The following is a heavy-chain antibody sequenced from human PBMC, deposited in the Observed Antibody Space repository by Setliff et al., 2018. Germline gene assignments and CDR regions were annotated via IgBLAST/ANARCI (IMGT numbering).Heavy chain of an antibody. Sequence: PGGSLRLSCAASRFTFSNYAMSWVRQAPGKGLEWVSAISASGRTTYSADSVKGRFTSSRDNSKNTLSLQMNSLRAEYTAVYYCAKDLSPPGTNGWHPDVLDIWGQGTMVTVSS. CDR3: AKDLSPPGTNGWHPDVLDI. J-gene: IGHJ3*02. CDR1: RFTFSNYA. V-gene: IGHV3-23*01. CDR2: ISASGRTT. D-gene: IGHD6-19*01.